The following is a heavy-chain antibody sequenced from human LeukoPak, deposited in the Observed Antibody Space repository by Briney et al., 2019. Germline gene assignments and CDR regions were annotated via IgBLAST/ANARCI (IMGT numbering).Heavy chain of an antibody. Sequence: GGSLRLPCAASGFTFSNAWMSWVRQAPGKGLEWVGRIKSKTDGGTTDYAAPVKGRFTISRDDSKNTLYLQMNSLKTEDTAVYYCTTVALRYFDSSDAFDIWGQGTMVTVSS. D-gene: IGHD3-9*01. CDR3: TTVALRYFDSSDAFDI. V-gene: IGHV3-15*01. CDR2: IKSKTDGGTT. CDR1: GFTFSNAW. J-gene: IGHJ3*02.